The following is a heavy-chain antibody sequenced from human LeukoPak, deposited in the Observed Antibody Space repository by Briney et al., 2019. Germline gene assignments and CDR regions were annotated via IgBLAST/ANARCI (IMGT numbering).Heavy chain of an antibody. D-gene: IGHD1-20*01. J-gene: IGHJ4*02. V-gene: IGHV4-34*01. Sequence: PSETLSLTCAVYGGSFSGYCWSWIRQPPGKGLEWIGEINHSGSTNYNPSLKSRVTISVDTSKNQFSLKLSSVTAADTAVYYCATSGITGTPVRGQGTLVTVSS. CDR3: ATSGITGTPV. CDR1: GGSFSGYC. CDR2: INHSGST.